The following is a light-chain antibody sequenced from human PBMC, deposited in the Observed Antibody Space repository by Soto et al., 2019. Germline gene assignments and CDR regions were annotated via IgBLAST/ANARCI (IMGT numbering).Light chain of an antibody. J-gene: IGLJ1*01. Sequence: QSVLTQPASVSESPGQSISNSCGGGRNDIGTYNLVSWYQQHPGKAPKLIIYEGNKRPSGVSNRFSGSRSGTSASLAITGLQAEDEADYYCQSYDSSLSGSVFGTGTKLTVL. CDR3: QSYDSSLSGSV. CDR1: RNDIGTYNL. CDR2: EGN. V-gene: IGLV2-14*02.